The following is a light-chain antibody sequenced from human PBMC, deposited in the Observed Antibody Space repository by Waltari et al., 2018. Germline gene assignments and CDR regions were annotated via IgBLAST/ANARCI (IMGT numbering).Light chain of an antibody. CDR1: SSDIGVDNY. Sequence: HSALPQPASVSGSPGQSITISCTGTSSDIGVDNYVSWYQQYPGKAPNVIIYEVTKRPSGVPNRFSGSKSGNTASLTISGLQAEDEADYYCSSYAASSSPVQFGGGTTLTVL. J-gene: IGLJ2*01. CDR2: EVT. CDR3: SSYAASSSPVQ. V-gene: IGLV2-14*01.